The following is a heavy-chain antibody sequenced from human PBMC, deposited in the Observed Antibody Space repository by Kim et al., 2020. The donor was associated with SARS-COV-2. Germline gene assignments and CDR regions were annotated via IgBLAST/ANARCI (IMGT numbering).Heavy chain of an antibody. CDR2: IGGSGGTT. V-gene: IGHV3-23*01. CDR1: GFTFSRFA. Sequence: GGSLRLSCATSGFTFSRFAMNWFRQAPGKGLEWVSAIGGSGGTTYYAESVKDRFTISRDNSKNTVFLQMRSLRVEDTAVYYCAKVVSGGHVGTDAFVIWG. J-gene: IGHJ3*02. D-gene: IGHD2-15*01. CDR3: AKVVSGGHVGTDAFVI.